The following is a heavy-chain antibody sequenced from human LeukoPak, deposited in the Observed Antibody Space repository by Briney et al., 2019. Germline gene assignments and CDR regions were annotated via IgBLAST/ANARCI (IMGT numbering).Heavy chain of an antibody. V-gene: IGHV1-2*02. CDR2: INPNSGGT. CDR3: AXXGHXRGAFDI. CDR1: GYTFTGYY. Sequence: AXGYTFTGYYMHWVRQAPGQGLEWMGWINPNSGGTNYAQKFQGRVTMTRDTSISTAYMELSRLRSDDTAVYYCAXXGHXRGAFDIWGQGTMVTVSS. J-gene: IGHJ3*02.